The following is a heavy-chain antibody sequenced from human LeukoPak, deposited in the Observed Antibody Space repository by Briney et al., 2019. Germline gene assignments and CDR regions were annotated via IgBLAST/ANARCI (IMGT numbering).Heavy chain of an antibody. CDR3: ARGTGDRYYYYYMDV. J-gene: IGHJ6*03. Sequence: PSETLSLTCTVSGGSISSYYWSWIRQPPGKGLEWIGYIYYSGSTNYNPSLKSRVTTSIDTSKNQFSLKLSSVTAADTAVYYCARGTGDRYYYYYMDVWGKGTTVIVSS. CDR1: GGSISSYY. V-gene: IGHV4-59*01. CDR2: IYYSGST. D-gene: IGHD7-27*01.